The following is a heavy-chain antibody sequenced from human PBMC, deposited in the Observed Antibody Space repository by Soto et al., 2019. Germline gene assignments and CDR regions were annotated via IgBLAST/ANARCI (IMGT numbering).Heavy chain of an antibody. CDR1: GYTFTSYA. CDR3: ARADCGGDCYYFDY. D-gene: IGHD2-21*02. Sequence: ASVKVSCKASGYTFTSYAMHWVRQAPGQRLEWMGWINAGNGNTKYSQKFQGGVTITRDTSASTAYMELSSLRSEDTAVYYCARADCGGDCYYFDYWGQGTLVTVSS. J-gene: IGHJ4*02. V-gene: IGHV1-3*01. CDR2: INAGNGNT.